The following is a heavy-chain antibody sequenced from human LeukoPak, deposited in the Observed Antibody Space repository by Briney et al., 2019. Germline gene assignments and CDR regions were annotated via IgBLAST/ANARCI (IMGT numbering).Heavy chain of an antibody. CDR3: ARTPTVTTRGYYYYMDV. D-gene: IGHD4-11*01. CDR2: IYYSGST. Sequence: SETLSLTCTVSGGSISSYYWSWIRQPPGKGLEWIGYIYYSGSTNYNPSLKSLVTISVDTSKNQFSLKLSSVTAADTAVYYCARTPTVTTRGYYYYMDVWGKGTTVTVSS. J-gene: IGHJ6*03. V-gene: IGHV4-59*01. CDR1: GGSISSYY.